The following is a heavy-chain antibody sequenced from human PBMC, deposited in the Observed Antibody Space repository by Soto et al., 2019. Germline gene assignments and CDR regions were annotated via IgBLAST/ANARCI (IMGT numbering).Heavy chain of an antibody. V-gene: IGHV3-48*02. D-gene: IGHD6-13*01. CDR1: GFTFSSYS. J-gene: IGHJ6*02. CDR3: ARTFSSSWSSFYYYALDV. Sequence: DVQLVESGGGLVQRGGSLRLSCAASGFTFSSYSMNWVRQAPGKGPEWVSYISSSSTDIFYADSVRGRFIVSRDDAKNSLYLQMNTLRDEETAVYYCARTFSSSWSSFYYYALDVWGQGTTVTVSS. CDR2: ISSSSTDI.